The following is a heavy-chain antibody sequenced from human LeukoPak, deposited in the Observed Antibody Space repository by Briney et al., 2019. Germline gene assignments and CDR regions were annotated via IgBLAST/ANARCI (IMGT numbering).Heavy chain of an antibody. CDR1: GGSISSGGYY. D-gene: IGHD3-22*01. Sequence: SQTLSLTCTVSGGSISSGGYYWSWIRQHPGKGLEWIGYIYYSGSTYYNPSLKSRVTISVDTSKNQFSLKLSSVTAADTAVYYCARGFGKNYYDSSGYYGFDYWGQGTLVTVSS. J-gene: IGHJ4*02. CDR3: ARGFGKNYYDSSGYYGFDY. CDR2: IYYSGST. V-gene: IGHV4-31*03.